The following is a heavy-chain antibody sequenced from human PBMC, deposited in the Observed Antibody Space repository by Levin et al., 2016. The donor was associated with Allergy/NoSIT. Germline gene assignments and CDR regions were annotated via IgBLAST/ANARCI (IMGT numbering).Heavy chain of an antibody. CDR1: GYTFTSYG. D-gene: IGHD3-10*01. CDR3: ARGGITMVRGGYWFDP. CDR2: ISAYNGNT. Sequence: SVKVSCKASGYTFTSYGISWVRQAPGQGLEWMGWISAYNGNTNYAQKLQGRVTMTTDTSTSTAYMELRSLRSDDTAVYYCARGGITMVRGGYWFDPWGQGTLVTVSS. J-gene: IGHJ5*02. V-gene: IGHV1-18*01.